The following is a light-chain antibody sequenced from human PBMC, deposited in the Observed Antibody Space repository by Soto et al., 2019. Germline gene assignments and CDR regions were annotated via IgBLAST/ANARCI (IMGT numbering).Light chain of an antibody. Sequence: QSVLPQPPSVSGAPGQRVTISCTGSSSNIGARFDVHWYRHLPGTAPKLLISVNTNGPSGVADRFSGSKSGTSASLAIAGLRAEDEADYYCQSYDSSLAGFVFGTGTKVTVL. CDR2: VNT. V-gene: IGLV1-40*01. CDR3: QSYDSSLAGFV. J-gene: IGLJ1*01. CDR1: SSNIGARFD.